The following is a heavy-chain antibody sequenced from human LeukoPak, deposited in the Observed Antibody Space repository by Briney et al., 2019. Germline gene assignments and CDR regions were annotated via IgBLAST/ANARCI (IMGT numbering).Heavy chain of an antibody. D-gene: IGHD3-16*01. Sequence: SETLSLSPTVSVGSISRYYWSWVRQPPGKGREWIGYIYYSGSTNYNPSLKSRVTISVDTSKNQFSLKLSSVTAADTAVYYCTRSQWGDYFDYWGEGTLVTVSS. CDR1: VGSISRYY. J-gene: IGHJ4*02. V-gene: IGHV4-59*01. CDR3: TRSQWGDYFDY. CDR2: IYYSGST.